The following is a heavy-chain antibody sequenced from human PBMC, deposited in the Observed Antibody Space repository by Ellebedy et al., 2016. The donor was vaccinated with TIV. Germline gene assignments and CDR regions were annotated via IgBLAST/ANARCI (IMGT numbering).Heavy chain of an antibody. Sequence: PGGSLRLSCAASGFTLSSNSLNWVRQAPGKGLEWVSILYSSGNTYYADSVKGRFTVFRDISKSTLYLQMNSLRADDTAFYYCARKYTYGFDWGQGTLVTVSS. D-gene: IGHD5-18*01. CDR3: ARKYTYGFD. V-gene: IGHV3-66*01. CDR1: GFTLSSNS. CDR2: LYSSGNT. J-gene: IGHJ1*01.